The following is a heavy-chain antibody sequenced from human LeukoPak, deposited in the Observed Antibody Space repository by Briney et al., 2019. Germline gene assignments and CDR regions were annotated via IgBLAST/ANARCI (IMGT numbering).Heavy chain of an antibody. J-gene: IGHJ4*02. V-gene: IGHV4-39*01. Sequence: PSETLSLTCTVSGGSISSSSYYWGWIRQPPGKGLEWIGSIYYSGSTYYNPSLKSRVTISVDTSKNQFSLKLSSVTAADTAVYYCARRVVAARPFDYWGQGTLVTVSS. CDR1: GGSISSSSYY. D-gene: IGHD6-6*01. CDR2: IYYSGST. CDR3: ARRVVAARPFDY.